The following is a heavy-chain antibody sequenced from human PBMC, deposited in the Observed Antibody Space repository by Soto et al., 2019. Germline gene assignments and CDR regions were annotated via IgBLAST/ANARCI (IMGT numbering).Heavy chain of an antibody. Sequence: GGSLRLSCEASGFSFSDDWMHWVRQAPGKGLVWVSSVSSVGSTTDYADSVKGRFTISRDNAKNTLYLQMNSLGAEDTAVYYCVRGKYSGCYFFDYWGQGTLVTVSS. CDR3: VRGKYSGCYFFDY. CDR1: GFSFSDDW. J-gene: IGHJ4*02. V-gene: IGHV3-74*01. D-gene: IGHD1-26*01. CDR2: VSSVGSTT.